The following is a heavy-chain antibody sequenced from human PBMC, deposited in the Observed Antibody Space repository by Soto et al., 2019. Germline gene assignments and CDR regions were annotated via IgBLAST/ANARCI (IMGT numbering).Heavy chain of an antibody. Sequence: GASVKVSCKASGYTFTSYGISWVRQAPGQGLEWMGWISAYNGNTNYAQKLQGRVTMTTDTSTSTAYMELRSLRSDDTAVYYCARVYSSSWYNWFDPWGQGTLVTVSS. J-gene: IGHJ5*02. D-gene: IGHD6-13*01. CDR2: ISAYNGNT. V-gene: IGHV1-18*01. CDR3: ARVYSSSWYNWFDP. CDR1: GYTFTSYG.